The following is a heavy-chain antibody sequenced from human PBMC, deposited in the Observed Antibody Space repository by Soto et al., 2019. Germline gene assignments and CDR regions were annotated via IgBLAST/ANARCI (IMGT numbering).Heavy chain of an antibody. Sequence: SETLSLTCTVSASSINSSGYYWGWIRQPPGKGLEWIGSMFYGVSTYYNPSLKSRVTVSVDTSKNQFSLNLRSVTASDTAVYYCARLPSRHLVDYWGQGTLVTVSS. CDR2: MFYGVST. V-gene: IGHV4-39*01. CDR3: ARLPSRHLVDY. J-gene: IGHJ4*02. CDR1: ASSINSSGYY. D-gene: IGHD3-3*02.